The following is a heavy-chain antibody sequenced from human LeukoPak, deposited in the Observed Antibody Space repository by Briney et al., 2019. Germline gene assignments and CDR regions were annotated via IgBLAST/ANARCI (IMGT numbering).Heavy chain of an antibody. J-gene: IGHJ3*02. CDR3: ARGARAGYDAFDI. Sequence: SVKVSCKASGGTFSSYAISWVRQAPGQGLEWMGGIIPIFGTANYAQKFQGRVTITADESTSTAYMELSSLRSEDTAVYYCARGARAGYDAFDIWGQGTMVTVSS. D-gene: IGHD5-24*01. CDR2: IIPIFGTA. V-gene: IGHV1-69*13. CDR1: GGTFSSYA.